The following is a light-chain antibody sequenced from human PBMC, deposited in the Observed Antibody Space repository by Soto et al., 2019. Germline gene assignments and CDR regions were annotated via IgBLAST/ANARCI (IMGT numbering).Light chain of an antibody. Sequence: EIVLTQSPATLSLSPVERATLSCRASQSVSTYLAWYQQKPGQAPRLFIYDASNRATGIPARFSGSGSGTEFTLTISSLQSEDFAVYYCQQYNNWWTFGQGTKVDIK. CDR2: DAS. CDR1: QSVSTY. V-gene: IGKV3-11*01. J-gene: IGKJ1*01. CDR3: QQYNNWWT.